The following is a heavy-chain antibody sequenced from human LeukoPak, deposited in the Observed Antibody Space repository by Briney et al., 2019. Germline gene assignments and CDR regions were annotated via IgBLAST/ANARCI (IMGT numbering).Heavy chain of an antibody. D-gene: IGHD3-10*01. Sequence: ASVKVSCKPSGGTFIIYAISWVRQAPGQGLEWMGGIIPIFGTANYAQKFQGRVTITADESTSTAYMELSSLRSEDTAVYYCARVPIDYPMVRGAYYYYYYYMDVWGKGTTVTVSS. CDR1: GGTFIIYA. CDR2: IIPIFGTA. V-gene: IGHV1-69*13. J-gene: IGHJ6*03. CDR3: ARVPIDYPMVRGAYYYYYYYMDV.